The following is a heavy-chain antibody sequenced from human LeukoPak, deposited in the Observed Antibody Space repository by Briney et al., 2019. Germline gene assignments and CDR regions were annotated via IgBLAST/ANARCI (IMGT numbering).Heavy chain of an antibody. CDR1: GFTFDDYA. D-gene: IGHD3-3*01. V-gene: IGHV3-9*01. Sequence: GRSLRLSCAASGFTFDDYAMHWVRQAPGKGLEWVSGISWNSGSIGYADSVKGRFTISRDNAKNSLYLQMNSLRAEDTALYYCAKSLRGYYLDAFDIWGQGIMVTVSS. J-gene: IGHJ3*02. CDR3: AKSLRGYYLDAFDI. CDR2: ISWNSGSI.